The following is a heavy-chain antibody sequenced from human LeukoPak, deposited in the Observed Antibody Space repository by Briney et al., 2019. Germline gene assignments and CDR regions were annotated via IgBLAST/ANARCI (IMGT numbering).Heavy chain of an antibody. D-gene: IGHD6-19*01. V-gene: IGHV3-23*01. CDR1: GFTFSSYA. J-gene: IGHJ4*02. CDR2: ISGSGSST. Sequence: PGGSLRLSCAACGFTFSSYAMSWVRQAPGKGLEWVSPISGSGSSTYYADSVKGRFTISRDNSKNTLYLQMNSLRAEDTAVYYCAKGVAVASPYYFDYWGQGTLVTVSS. CDR3: AKGVAVASPYYFDY.